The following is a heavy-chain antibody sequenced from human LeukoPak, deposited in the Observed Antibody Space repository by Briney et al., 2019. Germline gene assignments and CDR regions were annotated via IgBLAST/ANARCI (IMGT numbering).Heavy chain of an antibody. J-gene: IGHJ4*02. CDR2: IYSGGST. D-gene: IGHD4-17*01. Sequence: GGSLRLSCAASGFTVSSNYMSWVRQAPGKGLEWVSVIYSGGSTYYADSVKGRFTISRDNSKNTLYLQMNSLRAEDTAVYYCARLNPYGDYGYWGQGTLVTVSS. CDR3: ARLNPYGDYGY. V-gene: IGHV3-53*01. CDR1: GFTVSSNY.